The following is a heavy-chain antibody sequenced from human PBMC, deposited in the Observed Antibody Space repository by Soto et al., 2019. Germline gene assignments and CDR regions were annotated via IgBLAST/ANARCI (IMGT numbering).Heavy chain of an antibody. CDR3: ARDREDGSGTKYNWFDS. CDR2: TIPIFDTP. J-gene: IGHJ5*01. V-gene: IGHV1-69*01. Sequence: QMQLVQSGAEVKKPGFSVKISCKASGGTFGNLGISWLRQAPGQGLEWMGGTIPIFDTPHYAEKFRDRVTITADATTTAYLELTSLTSADTATYYCARDREDGSGTKYNWFDSWGQGTLVTVSS. CDR1: GGTFGNLG. D-gene: IGHD3-10*01.